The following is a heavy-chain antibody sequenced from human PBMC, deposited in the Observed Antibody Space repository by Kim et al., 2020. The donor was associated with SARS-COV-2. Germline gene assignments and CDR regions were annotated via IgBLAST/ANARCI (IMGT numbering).Heavy chain of an antibody. CDR1: GYTLTGYY. CDR2: INPNSGST. V-gene: IGHV1-2*02. J-gene: IGHJ4*02. Sequence: ASVKVSCKASGYTLTGYYMHWVRQAPGQGLEWMRCINPNSGSTNYAQKFQGRVTMTRDTSISTTYMELSGLRSDDTAVYYCARGSQGDYWGQGTLVTVSS. CDR3: ARGSQGDY. D-gene: IGHD1-26*01.